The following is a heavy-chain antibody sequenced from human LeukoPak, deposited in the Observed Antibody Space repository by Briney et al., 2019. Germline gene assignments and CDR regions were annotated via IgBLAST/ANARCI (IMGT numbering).Heavy chain of an antibody. D-gene: IGHD3-22*01. CDR1: GFTFSSYA. CDR2: ISYDGGNK. V-gene: IGHV3-30*04. Sequence: GGSLRLSCAASGFTFSSYAMYWVRQAPGKGLEWVAVISYDGGNKYYADSVKGRFTISRDNSENTLYLQMNSLRAEDTAVYYCARDPGPGYYYDSSGYSIGAFDIWGQGTMVTVSS. J-gene: IGHJ3*02. CDR3: ARDPGPGYYYDSSGYSIGAFDI.